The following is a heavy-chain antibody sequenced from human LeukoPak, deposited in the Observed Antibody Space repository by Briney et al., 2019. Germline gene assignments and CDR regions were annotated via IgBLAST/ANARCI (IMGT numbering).Heavy chain of an antibody. D-gene: IGHD3-22*01. Sequence: SETLSLTCAVSGGSISSYYWSWIRQPPGKGLGWVGYVYYSWSTYYNPSLKSRVTISVDTSKNQFSLKRSSVTAADTAVYYCARAPDSSGDGFFDFWGQGPLVTVSS. CDR1: GGSISSYY. J-gene: IGHJ4*02. CDR3: ARAPDSSGDGFFDF. CDR2: VYYSWST. V-gene: IGHV4-59*06.